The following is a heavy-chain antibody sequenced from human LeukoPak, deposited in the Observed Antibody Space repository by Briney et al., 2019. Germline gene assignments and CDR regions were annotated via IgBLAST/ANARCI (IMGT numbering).Heavy chain of an antibody. D-gene: IGHD3-3*01. V-gene: IGHV1-2*02. CDR2: INPNSGGT. J-gene: IGHJ4*02. CDR3: ARVQNFWRGYDY. Sequence: ASVKVSCKASGYTFTGYYMHWVRQAPGQGLEWMGWINPNSGGTNYAQKFQGRVTMTRDTSISTAYMELSRLRSDDTAVYYCARVQNFWRGYDYWGQGTLVTVSS. CDR1: GYTFTGYY.